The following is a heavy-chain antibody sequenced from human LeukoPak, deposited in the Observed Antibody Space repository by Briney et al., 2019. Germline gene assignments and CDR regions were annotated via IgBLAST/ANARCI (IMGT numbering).Heavy chain of an antibody. J-gene: IGHJ3*02. D-gene: IGHD3-22*01. CDR1: GYTFTAHY. CDR3: ARDYYDSSGFGAFDI. Sequence: GASVKVSCKASGYTFTAHYMHWVRQAPGQGLEWMGRINPNSGGTKYVQKFQGRVTMTRDTSIRTVFMELSRLTSDDTAVYYCARDYYDSSGFGAFDIWGQGTMVTVSS. V-gene: IGHV1-2*06. CDR2: INPNSGGT.